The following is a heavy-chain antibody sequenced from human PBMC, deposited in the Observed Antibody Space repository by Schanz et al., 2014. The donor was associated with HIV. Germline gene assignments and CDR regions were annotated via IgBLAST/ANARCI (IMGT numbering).Heavy chain of an antibody. CDR2: INPRSGGT. V-gene: IGHV1-2*02. J-gene: IGHJ4*02. CDR1: GYTFTGYY. CDR3: ARDQNVISMVRGVMGGVDY. D-gene: IGHD3-10*01. Sequence: QVQLVQSGAEVKKPGASVKVSCKASGYTFTGYYMHWVRQAPGQGLEWMGWINPRSGGTNYAQKYQGRVTTTRDTSISTAYMELRRLRSDDTAVYYCARDQNVISMVRGVMGGVDYWGQGTLVTVSS.